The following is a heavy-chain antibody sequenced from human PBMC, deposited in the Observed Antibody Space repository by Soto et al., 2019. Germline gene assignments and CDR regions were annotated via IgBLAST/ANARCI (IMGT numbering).Heavy chain of an antibody. D-gene: IGHD6-13*01. CDR3: ARQRYSSSWPDY. J-gene: IGHJ4*02. Sequence: QVQLQESGPGLVKPSETLSLTCTVSGGSISSSYWSWIRQPPGKGLEWIGYIYYSGSTNYNTSLKSRVTISVDTSKNQFSLKLSSVTAADTAVYYCARQRYSSSWPDYWGQGTLVTGSS. V-gene: IGHV4-59*01. CDR1: GGSISSSY. CDR2: IYYSGST.